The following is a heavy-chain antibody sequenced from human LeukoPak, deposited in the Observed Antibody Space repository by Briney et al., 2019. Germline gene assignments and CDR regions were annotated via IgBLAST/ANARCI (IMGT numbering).Heavy chain of an antibody. CDR2: ISGSGGST. D-gene: IGHD3-3*01. CDR3: ARVGSVEWLSPAGFDY. V-gene: IGHV3-21*01. CDR1: GFTFSSYS. J-gene: IGHJ4*02. Sequence: PGGSLRLSCAASGFTFSSYSMNWVRQAPGKGLEWVSAISGSGGSTYYADSVKGRFTISRDNAKNSLYLQMNSLRAEDTAVYYCARVGSVEWLSPAGFDYWGQGTLVTVSS.